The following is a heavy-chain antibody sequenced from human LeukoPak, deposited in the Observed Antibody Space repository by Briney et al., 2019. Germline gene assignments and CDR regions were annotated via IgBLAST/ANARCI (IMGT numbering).Heavy chain of an antibody. CDR3: ASPLPGYCSSTSCYTPDAFDI. D-gene: IGHD2-2*02. Sequence: ASVKVSCKASGYTFTSYGISWVRQAPGQGLEWMGWISAYNGNTNYAQTLQGRVTMTTDISTSTAYMELRSLRSDDTAVYYCASPLPGYCSSTSCYTPDAFDIWGQGTMVTVSS. CDR1: GYTFTSYG. J-gene: IGHJ3*02. V-gene: IGHV1-18*01. CDR2: ISAYNGNT.